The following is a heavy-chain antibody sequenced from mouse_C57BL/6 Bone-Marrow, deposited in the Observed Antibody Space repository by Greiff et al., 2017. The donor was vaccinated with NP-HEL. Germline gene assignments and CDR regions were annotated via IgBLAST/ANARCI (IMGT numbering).Heavy chain of an antibody. CDR1: GYTFTSYW. CDR2: IDPSDSYT. J-gene: IGHJ2*01. Sequence: QVQLQQPGAELVMPGASVKLSCKASGYTFTSYWMHWVKQRPGQGLEWIGVIDPSDSYTNYNQKFKGKSTLTVDKSSSTAYMPLSSLTSEDAAVYYCARDSAGYGNYWGQGTTVTVSA. CDR3: ARDSAGYGNY. V-gene: IGHV1-69*01. D-gene: IGHD3-2*02.